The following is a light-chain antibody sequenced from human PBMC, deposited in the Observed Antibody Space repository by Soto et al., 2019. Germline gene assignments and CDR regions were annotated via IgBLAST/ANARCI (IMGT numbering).Light chain of an antibody. V-gene: IGLV2-14*03. CDR2: DVT. J-gene: IGLJ2*01. CDR3: SSYTSSSTRI. Sequence: QSVLTQPASVSGSPGQSITISCTGTSSDVGRYIYVSWYQQHPGKAPKLMIYDVTNRPSGVSDRFSGSKSGNTASLTISGLQAEDEADYYCSSYTSSSTRIFGGGTKLTVL. CDR1: SSDVGRYIY.